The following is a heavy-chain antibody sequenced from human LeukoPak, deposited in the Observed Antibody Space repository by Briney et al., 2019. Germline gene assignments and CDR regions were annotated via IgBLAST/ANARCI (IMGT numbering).Heavy chain of an antibody. CDR2: ISGRGGST. D-gene: IGHD6-13*01. J-gene: IGHJ4*02. CDR1: GFTFSSFA. CDR3: AKVIAAAGKFDY. V-gene: IGHV3-23*01. Sequence: PGGSLRPSCAASGFTFSSFAMSWVRQAPGKGLEWVSAISGRGGSTYYADSVKGRFTISRDNSKNTLYLQMNSLRAEDTAVYYCAKVIAAAGKFDYWGQGTLVTVSS.